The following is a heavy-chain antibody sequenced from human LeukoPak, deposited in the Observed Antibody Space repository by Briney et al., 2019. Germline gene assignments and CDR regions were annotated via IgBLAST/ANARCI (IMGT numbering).Heavy chain of an antibody. Sequence: SETLSLTCAVYGGSFSGYYWSWIRQPPGKGLEWIGEINHSGSTNYNPSLKSRVTISVDTSKNQFSLKLSSVTAADTAVYYCARVVVVVAVTFDYWGQGTLVTVSS. CDR1: GGSFSGYY. CDR3: ARVVVVVAVTFDY. D-gene: IGHD2-15*01. CDR2: INHSGST. J-gene: IGHJ4*02. V-gene: IGHV4-34*01.